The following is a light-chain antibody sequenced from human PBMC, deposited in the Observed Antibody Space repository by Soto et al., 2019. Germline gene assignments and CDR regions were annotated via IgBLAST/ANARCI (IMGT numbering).Light chain of an antibody. CDR2: AAS. J-gene: IGKJ5*01. Sequence: IQMTQSPSSLSASVGDRVTITCRASQSISSYLNWYQQKPGKAPKLLIYAASSLQSGVPSRFSGSGSGTDFTLTISSLQPEDFATYYCQQSYSTLLIPFGQVTRLE. CDR1: QSISSY. CDR3: QQSYSTLLIP. V-gene: IGKV1-39*01.